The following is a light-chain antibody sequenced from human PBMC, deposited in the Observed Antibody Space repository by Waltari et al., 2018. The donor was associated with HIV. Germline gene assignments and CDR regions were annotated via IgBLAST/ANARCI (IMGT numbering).Light chain of an antibody. CDR2: RNN. Sequence: QSVLTQPPPASGPPGQRVTIPCSGSSSNLGTTNVSWYHQLPGTAPKILIYRNNQRPSGVPDRFSGSKSGTSASLAISGLRSEDEADYYCAAWDDSLSGWVFGGGTKLTVL. CDR3: AAWDDSLSGWV. V-gene: IGLV1-47*01. CDR1: SSNLGTTN. J-gene: IGLJ3*02.